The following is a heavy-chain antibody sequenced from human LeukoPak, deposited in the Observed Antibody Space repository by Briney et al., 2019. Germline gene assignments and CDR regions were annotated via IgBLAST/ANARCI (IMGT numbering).Heavy chain of an antibody. V-gene: IGHV3-21*01. CDR2: ISSSSGYI. J-gene: IGHJ5*02. CDR1: GFTLSTYS. Sequence: PGGSLRLSCAASGFTLSTYSMNWVRQAPGKGLEWVSSISSSSGYIYYADSVKGRFTISRDNAENSLYLQMNSLRAEDTAVYYCARAGLTTVTRNWFDPWGQGTLVTVSS. D-gene: IGHD4-17*01. CDR3: ARAGLTTVTRNWFDP.